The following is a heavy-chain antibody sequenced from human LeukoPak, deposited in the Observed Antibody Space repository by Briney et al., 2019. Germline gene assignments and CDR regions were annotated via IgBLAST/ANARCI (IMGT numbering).Heavy chain of an antibody. D-gene: IGHD3-3*01. J-gene: IGHJ3*02. Sequence: ASVKVSCKASGYTFTGYYMHWVRQAPGQGLEWMGWINPNSGGTNYAQKFQGRVTMTRDTSISTAYMELSRLRSDDTAVYYCARTIFGSPDAFDIWGQGTMVTVPS. V-gene: IGHV1-2*02. CDR2: INPNSGGT. CDR1: GYTFTGYY. CDR3: ARTIFGSPDAFDI.